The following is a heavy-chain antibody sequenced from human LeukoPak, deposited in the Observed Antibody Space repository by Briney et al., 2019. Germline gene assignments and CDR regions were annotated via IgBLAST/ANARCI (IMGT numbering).Heavy chain of an antibody. CDR2: ISTSSSHT. Sequence: GGSLRLSCAASGFTFSDHYMSWIRQAPGKGLEWVSYISTSSSHTDYADSVKGRFTISRDDAKDSLFLQMNSLRAEDTAVYYCARGHYGLDVWGQGTMVTVSS. J-gene: IGHJ6*02. V-gene: IGHV3-11*05. CDR1: GFTFSDHY. CDR3: ARGHYGLDV.